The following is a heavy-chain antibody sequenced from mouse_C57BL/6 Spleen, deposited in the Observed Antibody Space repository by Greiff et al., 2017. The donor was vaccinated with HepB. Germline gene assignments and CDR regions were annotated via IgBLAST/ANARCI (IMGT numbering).Heavy chain of an antibody. CDR3: ARIYDYDGPFAY. Sequence: VKLMESGPGLVAPSQRLSITCTVSGFSLTSYAISWVRQPPGKGLEWLGVIWTGGGTNYNSALKSRLSISKDNSKSQVFLKMNSLQTDDTARYYCARIYDYDGPFAYWGQGTLVTVSA. D-gene: IGHD2-4*01. CDR2: IWTGGGT. CDR1: GFSLTSYA. J-gene: IGHJ3*01. V-gene: IGHV2-9-1*01.